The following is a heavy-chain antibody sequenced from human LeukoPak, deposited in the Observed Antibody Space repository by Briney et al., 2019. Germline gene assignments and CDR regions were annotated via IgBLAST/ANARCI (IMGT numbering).Heavy chain of an antibody. CDR2: INHSGST. CDR3: ARAHRIAARPDWFDP. Sequence: PSETLSLTCAVYGGSFSGYYWSWIRQPPGKGLEWIGEINHSGSTNYNPSLKSRVTISVDTSKNQFSLKLSSVTAADTAVYYCARAHRIAARPDWFDPWGQGTLVTVSS. CDR1: GGSFSGYY. D-gene: IGHD6-6*01. J-gene: IGHJ5*02. V-gene: IGHV4-34*01.